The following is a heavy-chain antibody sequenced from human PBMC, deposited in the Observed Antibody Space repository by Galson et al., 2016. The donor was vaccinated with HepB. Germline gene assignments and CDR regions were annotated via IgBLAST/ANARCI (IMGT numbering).Heavy chain of an antibody. V-gene: IGHV3-23*01. CDR2: ISGSGGAT. J-gene: IGHJ4*02. Sequence: SLRLSCAASGFTFSTYAMSWVCQAPGKGLEWVSSISGSGGATYYPDTVKGRFTISRDNSKNTPYLQMNSLRAEDTAVYYCAKRVEAYFDYWGQGTLVTVSS. CDR3: AKRVEAYFDY. D-gene: IGHD2-15*01. CDR1: GFTFSTYA.